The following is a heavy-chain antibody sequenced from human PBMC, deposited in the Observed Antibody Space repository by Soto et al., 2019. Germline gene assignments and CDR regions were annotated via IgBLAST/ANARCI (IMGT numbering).Heavy chain of an antibody. V-gene: IGHV3-23*01. CDR3: GNGLENHYNYDY. D-gene: IGHD3-16*01. CDR2: INSRGDNT. J-gene: IGHJ4*02. CDR1: GFTFSNHV. Sequence: EVQLLESGGGLVQPGGSLRLSCAASGFTFSNHVMSWVRLAPGKGPEWVSSINSRGDNTYYAGSVRGRFTISRDNSKSTLYLQMNSLRAEDTAVYYCGNGLENHYNYDYWGQGTLVTVSS.